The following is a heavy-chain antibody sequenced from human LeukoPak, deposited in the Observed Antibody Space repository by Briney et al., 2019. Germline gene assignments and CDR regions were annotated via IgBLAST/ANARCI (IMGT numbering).Heavy chain of an antibody. CDR3: ASLGPGGSVAY. D-gene: IGHD4-23*01. V-gene: IGHV3-21*01. Sequence: PGGSLRLSCAASGFTFSIYTLNWVRQAPGRGLEWVSSIISTSSYIYYADSVKGRFTISRDNAKHSLSLQMNSLRAEDTAVYYCASLGPGGSVAYWGQGTVITVSS. CDR2: IISTSSYI. J-gene: IGHJ4*02. CDR1: GFTFSIYT.